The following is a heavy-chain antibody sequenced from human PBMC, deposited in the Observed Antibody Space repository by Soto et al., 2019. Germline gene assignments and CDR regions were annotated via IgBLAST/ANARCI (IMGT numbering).Heavy chain of an antibody. CDR2: IYHSGST. J-gene: IGHJ4*02. V-gene: IGHV4-30-2*01. CDR3: AGSDRYSYGRNFDY. D-gene: IGHD5-18*01. CDR1: GGSISSGGYS. Sequence: SETLSLTCAVSGGSISSGGYSWSWIRQPPGKGLEWIGYIYHSGSTYYNPSLKSRVTISVDRSKNQFSLKLSSVTAADTAVYYCAGSDRYSYGRNFDYWGQGTLVTV.